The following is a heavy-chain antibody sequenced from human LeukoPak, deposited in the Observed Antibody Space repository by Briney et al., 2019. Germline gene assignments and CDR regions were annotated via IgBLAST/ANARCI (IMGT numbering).Heavy chain of an antibody. J-gene: IGHJ6*02. CDR3: ARRTDYYYGMDV. V-gene: IGHV4-4*07. Sequence: PSETLSLTCSVSGDSISSYYWSWIRQPAGKGLEWIGRIYTSGSTNYNPSLKSRVTMSVDTSENQLSVKLSSVTAADSAVYYCARRTDYYYGMDVWGQGTTVTVSS. CDR2: IYTSGST. CDR1: GDSISSYY.